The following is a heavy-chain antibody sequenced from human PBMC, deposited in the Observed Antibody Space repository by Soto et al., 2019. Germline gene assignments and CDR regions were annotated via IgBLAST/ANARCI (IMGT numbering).Heavy chain of an antibody. CDR1: GYTFTSYG. Sequence: ASVKVSCKASGYTFTSYGISWVRQAPGQGLEWMGWISAYNGNTNYAQKLQGRVNMTTDTSTSTAYMELRSLRSDDTAVYYCARDCSSTSCYSKFSLDAFDIWGQGTMVTVSS. CDR3: ARDCSSTSCYSKFSLDAFDI. V-gene: IGHV1-18*01. CDR2: ISAYNGNT. D-gene: IGHD2-2*01. J-gene: IGHJ3*02.